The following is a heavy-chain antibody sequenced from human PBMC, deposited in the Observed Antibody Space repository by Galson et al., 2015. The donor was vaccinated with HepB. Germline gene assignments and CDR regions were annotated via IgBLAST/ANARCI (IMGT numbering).Heavy chain of an antibody. V-gene: IGHV4-61*01. CDR2: VHSSGST. D-gene: IGHD3-16*01. CDR3: AREGGY. CDR1: GDSVSGGSHF. J-gene: IGHJ4*02. Sequence: ETLSLTCKVSGDSVSGGSHFWTWIRQPPGKRLEWMGYVHSSGSTDYNPSLKSRVTMSPDMSNNQFSLRLTSVTAADTAVYFCAREGGYWGRGILVTVSS.